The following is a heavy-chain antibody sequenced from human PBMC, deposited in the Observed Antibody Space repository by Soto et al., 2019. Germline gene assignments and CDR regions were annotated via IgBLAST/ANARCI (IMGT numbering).Heavy chain of an antibody. CDR2: INPLFRTP. CDR1: GGSFTTDS. Sequence: QVHLVQSEAEVREPGSSVKVSCKSSGGSFTTDSIIWVRQAPGQGLEWMGGINPLFRTPVYAQKFQARVTITADESTSAAHLEVTGLTPEDTALYFCAKGVASSDWGQGPPVTVSS. D-gene: IGHD5-12*01. J-gene: IGHJ4*02. CDR3: AKGVASSD. V-gene: IGHV1-69*01.